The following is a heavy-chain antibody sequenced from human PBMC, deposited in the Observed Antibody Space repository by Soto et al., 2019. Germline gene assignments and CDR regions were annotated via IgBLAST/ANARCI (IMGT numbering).Heavy chain of an antibody. D-gene: IGHD3-22*01. V-gene: IGHV3-7*03. Sequence: QAGGSLRLSCSASGFIFGFSWMTWVRQAPGKGLEWVANIERHGNDKYYVDSVTGRFTISRDNAKNSMFLQMNNLRAEDTAVYFCARIRATDYEIDYWGQGTLVTVSS. CDR3: ARIRATDYEIDY. CDR1: GFIFGFSW. J-gene: IGHJ4*02. CDR2: IERHGNDK.